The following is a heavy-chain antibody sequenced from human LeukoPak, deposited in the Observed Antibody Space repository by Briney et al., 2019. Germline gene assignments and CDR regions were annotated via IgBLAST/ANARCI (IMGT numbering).Heavy chain of an antibody. Sequence: PSETLSLTCTVSGGSISSYYWSWIRQPAGKGLEWIGRIYFSGNTNYNPSLKSRVTMSVDTSKNQFSLRLSSVTAADTAVYYCARGRSSVSGYGAFDIWGQGTMVTVSS. D-gene: IGHD6-19*01. V-gene: IGHV4-4*07. CDR3: ARGRSSVSGYGAFDI. J-gene: IGHJ3*02. CDR2: IYFSGNT. CDR1: GGSISSYY.